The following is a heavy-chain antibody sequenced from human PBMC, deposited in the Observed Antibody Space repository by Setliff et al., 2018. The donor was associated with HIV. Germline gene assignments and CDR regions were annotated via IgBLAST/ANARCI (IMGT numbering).Heavy chain of an antibody. V-gene: IGHV4-39*01. CDR2: IYYSGTT. CDR3: ARLGGNWGYWFDP. D-gene: IGHD7-27*01. Sequence: SETLSLTCTVSGGLISSHIYQWGWIRQPPGKGLEWIGSIYYSGTTYYNPSLKSRLAISIDTSMNQFSLRLNALTAADTAVYYCARLGGNWGYWFDPWSQGTLVTVSS. J-gene: IGHJ5*02. CDR1: GGLISSHIYQ.